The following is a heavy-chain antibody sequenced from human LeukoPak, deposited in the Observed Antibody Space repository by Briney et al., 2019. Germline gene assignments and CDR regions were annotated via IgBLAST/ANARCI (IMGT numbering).Heavy chain of an antibody. V-gene: IGHV3-74*01. CDR2: IDSAGSSP. D-gene: IGHD3-16*01. Sequence: GGSLRLSCVASGFTFSNYRMYWVRQAPGKGLVWVSRIDSAGSSPYYASSVRGRSTPSRDNARNTLFLQINSLRAEDSAVYYCTRLLGPATGFGYWGQGTLVTVSS. J-gene: IGHJ4*02. CDR1: GFTFSNYR. CDR3: TRLLGPATGFGY.